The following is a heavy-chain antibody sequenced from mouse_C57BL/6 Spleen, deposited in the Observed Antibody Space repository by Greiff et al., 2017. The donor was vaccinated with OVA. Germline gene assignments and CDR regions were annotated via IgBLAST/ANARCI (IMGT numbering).Heavy chain of an antibody. V-gene: IGHV1-55*01. CDR1: GYTFPSYW. D-gene: IGHD3-3*01. Sequence: VQLQQPGAELVKPGASVKMSCKASGYTFPSYWITWVKQRPGQGLEWIGDIYPGSGSPNYNEKFKSKATLTVDTSASTAYMQLSILTSEYSAVDCCARSMGWRYFDYWGQGTTLTVSS. J-gene: IGHJ2*01. CDR3: ARSMGWRYFDY. CDR2: IYPGSGSP.